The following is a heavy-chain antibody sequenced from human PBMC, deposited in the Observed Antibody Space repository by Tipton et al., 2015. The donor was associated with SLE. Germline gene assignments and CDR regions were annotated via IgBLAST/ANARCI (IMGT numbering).Heavy chain of an antibody. CDR1: GGSISSYY. CDR2: INHSGST. CDR3: AREAAAEGVGFDY. V-gene: IGHV4-59*12. J-gene: IGHJ4*02. D-gene: IGHD6-13*01. Sequence: GLVKPSETLSLTCTVSGGSISSYYWSWIRQPPGKGLEWIGEINHSGSTNYKSSPKSRVTISVDTSKSQFSLKVTSVTAADTAVYYCAREAAAEGVGFDYWGQGALVTVSS.